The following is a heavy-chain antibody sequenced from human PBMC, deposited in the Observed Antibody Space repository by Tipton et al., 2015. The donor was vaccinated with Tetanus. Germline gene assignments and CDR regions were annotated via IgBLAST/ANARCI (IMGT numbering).Heavy chain of an antibody. CDR2: IYSSGRA. CDR1: GGSFTSGDFY. D-gene: IGHD3-3*01. Sequence: TLYLTCAVSGGSFTSGDFYWTWIRQSPGKGLEWIGSIYSSGRAHYSPSLKSRVTISQDTSKNQFSLKLTSVTAADTAVYFCARANYDFSKKGPFDSWGQGNLVIVSA. CDR3: ARANYDFSKKGPFDS. V-gene: IGHV4-30-4*01. J-gene: IGHJ4*02.